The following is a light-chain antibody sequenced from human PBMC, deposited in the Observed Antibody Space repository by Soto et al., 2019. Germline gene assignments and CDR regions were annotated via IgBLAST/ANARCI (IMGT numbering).Light chain of an antibody. CDR3: QHYGSLYRT. CDR1: QSISSNY. CDR2: GTS. V-gene: IGKV3-20*01. Sequence: EIVSTQSPGSLSLSPGHGATLSCRASQSISSNYLAWYQQKPGQAPRLLLYGTSSRAPGIPDRFSGAGSGADFTLTISRLEPEDFAVYYCQHYGSLYRTFGQGTKVDIK. J-gene: IGKJ1*01.